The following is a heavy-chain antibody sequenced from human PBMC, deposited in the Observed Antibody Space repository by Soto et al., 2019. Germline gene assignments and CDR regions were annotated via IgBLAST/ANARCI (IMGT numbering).Heavy chain of an antibody. Sequence: EVQLVETGGGLIQPGGSLRLSCAASDFSVSNNYMTWVRQAPGKGLEWVSVIYSGGNTYYADNVKGRFTISRDSSPNTLYLQMNSLRVEDTAVYYCARGMDGMDVWGQGTTVTVSS. CDR3: ARGMDGMDV. V-gene: IGHV3-53*02. CDR1: DFSVSNNY. J-gene: IGHJ6*02. CDR2: IYSGGNT.